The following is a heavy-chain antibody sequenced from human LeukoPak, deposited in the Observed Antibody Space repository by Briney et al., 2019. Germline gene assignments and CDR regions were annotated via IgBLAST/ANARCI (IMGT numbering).Heavy chain of an antibody. CDR2: IKQDGSEK. Sequence: GGSLRLSCAASGFTFSSYWMSWVRQAPGKGLEWVANIKQDGSEKYYIDSVKGRFTISRDNAKNSLYLQMNSLRAEDTAVYYCARDQLYCGGPTCYRTGDDSWGQGTLVTVSS. CDR3: ARDQLYCGGPTCYRTGDDS. J-gene: IGHJ4*02. D-gene: IGHD2-2*02. CDR1: GFTFSSYW. V-gene: IGHV3-7*01.